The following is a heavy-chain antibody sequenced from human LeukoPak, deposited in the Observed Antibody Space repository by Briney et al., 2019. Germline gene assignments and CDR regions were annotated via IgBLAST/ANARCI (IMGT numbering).Heavy chain of an antibody. V-gene: IGHV3-30*04. CDR3: ALTVIGVVYYFDN. CDR2: ISHDGTNK. Sequence: GRSLRLSCAASGCTFNDYAMHWVRQAPGKGLEWVAVISHDGTNKYYAESVRGRFTISRDNSRNTLYLYMNSLRDADTAVYYCALTVIGVVYYFDNWGQGTLVTVSS. CDR1: GCTFNDYA. J-gene: IGHJ4*02. D-gene: IGHD2-21*01.